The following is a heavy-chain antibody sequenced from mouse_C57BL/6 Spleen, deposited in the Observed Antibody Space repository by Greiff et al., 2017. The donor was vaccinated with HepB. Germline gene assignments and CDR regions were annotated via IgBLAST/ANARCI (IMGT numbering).Heavy chain of an antibody. Sequence: VQLQQSGAELVKPGASVKMSCKASGYTFTSYWITWVKQRPGQGLEWIGDIYPGSGSTNYNEKFKSKATLTVDTSSSTAYMQLSSLTSEDSAVYYCARRDYDGYYGSIFFAYWGQGTLVTVSA. CDR2: IYPGSGST. CDR3: ARRDYDGYYGSIFFAY. D-gene: IGHD2-3*01. CDR1: GYTFTSYW. V-gene: IGHV1-55*01. J-gene: IGHJ3*01.